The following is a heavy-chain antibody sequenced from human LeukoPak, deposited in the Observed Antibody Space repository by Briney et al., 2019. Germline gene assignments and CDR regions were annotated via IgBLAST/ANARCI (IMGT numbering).Heavy chain of an antibody. D-gene: IGHD4-23*01. CDR3: ARSYSGNSDLNY. J-gene: IGHJ4*02. CDR1: GFTPTRYW. V-gene: IGHV3-7*03. Sequence: PGGSLRLSCAASGFTPTRYWMSWVRQTPRKGPEWVANIKQDGSEKYYVDSVKGRFTISRDNAKNSLYLQMSSLRAEDTAVYYCARSYSGNSDLNYWGQGTRVTVSS. CDR2: IKQDGSEK.